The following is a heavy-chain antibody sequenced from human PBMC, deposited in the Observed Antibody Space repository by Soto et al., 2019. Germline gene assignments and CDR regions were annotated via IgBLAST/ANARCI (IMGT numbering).Heavy chain of an antibody. D-gene: IGHD6-19*01. Sequence: PSETLSLTCTVSGGSLSRCYWSWIRQPPEKGLEWIGYIYYSGSTNYNPSLKSRVTISVDTSKNQFSLKLSSVTAADTVVYYFAIDGGSGCSKLHAYWGQGTLVTVSS. J-gene: IGHJ4*02. CDR2: IYYSGST. CDR1: GGSLSRCY. V-gene: IGHV4-59*01. CDR3: AIDGGSGCSKLHAY.